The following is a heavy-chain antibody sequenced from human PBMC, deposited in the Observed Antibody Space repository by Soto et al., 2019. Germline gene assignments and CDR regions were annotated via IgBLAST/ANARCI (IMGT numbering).Heavy chain of an antibody. V-gene: IGHV4-31*03. D-gene: IGHD3-10*01. CDR1: GGSISSGGYY. J-gene: IGHJ4*02. CDR3: ARGQDYGSGSYYHFFDY. CDR2: IYYSGST. Sequence: SETLSLTCTVSGGSISSGGYYWSWIRQHPGKGLEWIGYIYYSGSTYYNPSLKSRVTISVDTSKNQFSLKLSSVTAADTAVYYCARGQDYGSGSYYHFFDYWGQGTLVTVSS.